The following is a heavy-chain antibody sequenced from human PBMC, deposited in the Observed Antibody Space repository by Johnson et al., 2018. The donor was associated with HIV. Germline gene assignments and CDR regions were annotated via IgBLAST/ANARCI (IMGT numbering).Heavy chain of an antibody. J-gene: IGHJ3*02. CDR3: ARVTHIQLWANDAFDI. D-gene: IGHD5-18*01. V-gene: IGHV3-30*03. Sequence: VQLVESGGGVVQPGRSLRLSCVASGFTFFSYGMHWVRQAPGKGLEWVAVISYDGSNKYYADSVKGRFTISRDNSKNTLYLQMNSLRAEDTAVYYCARVTHIQLWANDAFDIWGQGTMVTVSS. CDR2: ISYDGSNK. CDR1: GFTFFSYG.